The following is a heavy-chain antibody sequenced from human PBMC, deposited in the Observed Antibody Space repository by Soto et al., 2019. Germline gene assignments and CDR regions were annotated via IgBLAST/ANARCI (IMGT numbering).Heavy chain of an antibody. CDR2: IIPIFGTA. J-gene: IGHJ6*02. V-gene: IGHV1-69*01. D-gene: IGHD2-15*01. Sequence: QVQLVQSGAEVKKPGSSVKVSCKASGGTFSSYATSWVRQAPGQGLEWMGGIIPIFGTANYAQKFQGRVTITADESTSTAYMELSSLRSEDTAVYYCARVEYCSGGSCSPAYYYYYGMDVWGQGTTVTVSS. CDR3: ARVEYCSGGSCSPAYYYYYGMDV. CDR1: GGTFSSYA.